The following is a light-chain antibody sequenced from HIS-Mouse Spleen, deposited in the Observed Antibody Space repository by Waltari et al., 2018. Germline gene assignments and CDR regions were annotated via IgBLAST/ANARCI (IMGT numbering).Light chain of an antibody. V-gene: IGLV2-8*01. CDR1: SSDVGGYNY. Sequence: QSALTQPPSASGSPGQSVTISCTGTSSDVGGYNYASWYQQHPGKAPKLIIYEVSKRPSGVPDRFSGSKSGNTASLTVSGLQAEDEADYYCSSYAGSNNYVFGTGTKVTVL. J-gene: IGLJ1*01. CDR3: SSYAGSNNYV. CDR2: EVS.